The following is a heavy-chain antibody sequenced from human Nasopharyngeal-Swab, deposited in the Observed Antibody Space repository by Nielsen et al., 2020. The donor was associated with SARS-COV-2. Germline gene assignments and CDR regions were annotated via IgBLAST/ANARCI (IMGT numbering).Heavy chain of an antibody. D-gene: IGHD4-23*01. CDR2: IYYSGST. Sequence: SATLSLTCTVSGGSISSYYWSWIRQPPGKGLEWIGYIYYSGSTNYNPSLKSRVTISVDTSKNQFSLKLSSVTAADTAVYYCARGSVHDYGGSDFDYWGQGTLVTVSS. V-gene: IGHV4-59*01. CDR1: GGSISSYY. CDR3: ARGSVHDYGGSDFDY. J-gene: IGHJ4*02.